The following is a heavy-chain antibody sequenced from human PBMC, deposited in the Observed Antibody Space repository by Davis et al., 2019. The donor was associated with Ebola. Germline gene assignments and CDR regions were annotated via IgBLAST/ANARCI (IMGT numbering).Heavy chain of an antibody. CDR1: GGSISSYY. CDR3: ASTGVYGPYDSSGYGAFDI. Sequence: SETLSLTCTVSGGSISSYYWSWIRQPPGKGLEWIGYIYYSGSTNYNPSLKSRVTISVDTSKNQFSLKLSSVTAADTAVYYCASTGVYGPYDSSGYGAFDIWGQGTMVTVSS. D-gene: IGHD3-22*01. CDR2: IYYSGST. V-gene: IGHV4-59*08. J-gene: IGHJ3*02.